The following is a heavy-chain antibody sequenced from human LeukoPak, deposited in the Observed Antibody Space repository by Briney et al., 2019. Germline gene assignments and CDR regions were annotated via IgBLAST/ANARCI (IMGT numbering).Heavy chain of an antibody. V-gene: IGHV3-48*01. J-gene: IGHJ5*02. CDR1: GFTFSSYS. D-gene: IGHD2-15*01. CDR2: ISSSGRTT. CDR3: ARDAGLYCSGGSCYKLGNWFDP. Sequence: GGSLRLSCAASGFTFSSYSINWVRQAPGKGLEWVSYISSSGRTTYYADSVKGRFTISRDNAKSSLYLQMNSLRAEDTAVYYCARDAGLYCSGGSCYKLGNWFDPWGQGTLVTVSS.